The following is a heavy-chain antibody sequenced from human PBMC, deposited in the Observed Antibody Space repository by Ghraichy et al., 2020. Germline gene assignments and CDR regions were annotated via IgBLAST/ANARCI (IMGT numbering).Heavy chain of an antibody. CDR2: ISGRGGST. CDR1: GFTFSTYA. D-gene: IGHD2-15*01. Sequence: GGSLRLSCAASGFTFSTYAMSWVRQAPGKGLEWVSVISGRGGSTNYADSVKGRFTISRDNSKNTLSVQMNSLRAEDTAVYYCAKAHDCSGGNCRLNYCDDGGQGTLVTVSS. J-gene: IGHJ4*02. V-gene: IGHV3-23*01. CDR3: AKAHDCSGGNCRLNYCDD.